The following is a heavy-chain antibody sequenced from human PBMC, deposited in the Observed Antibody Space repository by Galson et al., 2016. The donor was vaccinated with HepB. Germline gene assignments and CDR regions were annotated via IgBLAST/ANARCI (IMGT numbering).Heavy chain of an antibody. J-gene: IGHJ6*02. CDR2: IHSDGSTT. CDR3: ARFGGSLGMDV. V-gene: IGHV3-74*01. CDR1: GFIFSNYW. D-gene: IGHD2-15*01. Sequence: LRLSCAASGFIFSNYWMHWVRQAPGKGLVWVSRIHSDGSTTSYADSVKGRFTVSRDNSKNTLYLQMNSLTAEDTAVYYCARFGGSLGMDVWGQGTTVTVSS.